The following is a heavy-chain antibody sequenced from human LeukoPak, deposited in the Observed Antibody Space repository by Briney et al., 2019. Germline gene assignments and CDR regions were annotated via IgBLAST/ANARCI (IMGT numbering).Heavy chain of an antibody. CDR1: GYTFTSYY. J-gene: IGHJ4*02. CDR3: ARATPSRFDY. V-gene: IGHV1-46*01. Sequence: ASVKVSCKASGYTFTSYYIHWVRQAPGQGLEWMGIINPSVGTIYAQKFQGRVTMTRDTSTSTVYMELSSLRSEDTAVYYCARATPSRFDYWGQGTLVTVSS. CDR2: INPSVGT. D-gene: IGHD2-15*01.